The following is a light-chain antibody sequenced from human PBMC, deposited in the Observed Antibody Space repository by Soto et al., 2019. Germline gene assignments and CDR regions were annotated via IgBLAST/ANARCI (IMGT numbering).Light chain of an antibody. J-gene: IGKJ1*01. V-gene: IGKV3-20*01. CDR2: GAS. CDR1: QSVSKY. Sequence: EIVLTQSPGTLALSPGEGATLSCRASQSVSKYLAWYQQKPGQAPRLLIYGASSRATGIPDSFSGSGSGTDFTLTISRLEPEDFAVYYCQQYGGSPQTFGQGTKVGNQT. CDR3: QQYGGSPQT.